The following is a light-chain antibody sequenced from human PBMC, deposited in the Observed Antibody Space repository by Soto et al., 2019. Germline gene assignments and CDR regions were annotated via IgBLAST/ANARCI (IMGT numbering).Light chain of an antibody. CDR3: QAYDYSLTASV. CDR2: GNR. Sequence: QSVLTQPPSVSGAPGQRVTISCTGNSSNLGAGYDVHWYQQLPGAVPKLVIFGNRNRPSGVPERFSGSKSGTSASLAITGLQAGVEADYYCQAYDYSLTASVFGGGTKLTVL. CDR1: SSNLGAGYD. J-gene: IGLJ3*02. V-gene: IGLV1-40*01.